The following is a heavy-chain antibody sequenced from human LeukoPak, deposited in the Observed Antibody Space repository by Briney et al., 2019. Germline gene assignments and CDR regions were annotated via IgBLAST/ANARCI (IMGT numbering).Heavy chain of an antibody. D-gene: IGHD3-3*01. CDR3: AAALGDFWTFDY. Sequence: SVKVSCKASGFTFTSFVVQWVRQARGQRLEWIGWIVVGSGNTNYAQKFQERVTITRDMSTSTAYMELSSLRSEDTAVYYCAAALGDFWTFDYWGPGALVAVSS. CDR2: IVVGSGNT. J-gene: IGHJ4*02. V-gene: IGHV1-58*01. CDR1: GFTFTSFV.